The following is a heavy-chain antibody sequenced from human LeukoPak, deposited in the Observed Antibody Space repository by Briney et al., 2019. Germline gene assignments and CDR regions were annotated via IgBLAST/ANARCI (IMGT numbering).Heavy chain of an antibody. J-gene: IGHJ4*02. D-gene: IGHD5-18*01. V-gene: IGHV3-30*04. Sequence: GGSLRLSCAASGFTFSSYAMHWVRQAPGKGLEWVAVISHDGSNKYYADSVKGRFTISRDNSKNTLYLQMNSLRAEDTAVYYCARDAGYGYDRFDYWGQGTQVTVSS. CDR2: ISHDGSNK. CDR3: ARDAGYGYDRFDY. CDR1: GFTFSSYA.